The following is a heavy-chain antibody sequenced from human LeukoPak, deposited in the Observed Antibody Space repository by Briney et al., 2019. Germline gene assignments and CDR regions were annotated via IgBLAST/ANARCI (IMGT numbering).Heavy chain of an antibody. CDR3: ARDRRDGYLFDY. J-gene: IGHJ4*02. CDR1: GYTFTSYY. D-gene: IGHD5-24*01. Sequence: ASVKVSCKASGYTFTSYYMHWVRQAPGQGLEWMGIINPSGGSTSYAQKFQGRATMTRDTSTSTVYMELSSLRSEDTAVYYCARDRRDGYLFDYWGQGTLVTVSS. CDR2: INPSGGST. V-gene: IGHV1-46*01.